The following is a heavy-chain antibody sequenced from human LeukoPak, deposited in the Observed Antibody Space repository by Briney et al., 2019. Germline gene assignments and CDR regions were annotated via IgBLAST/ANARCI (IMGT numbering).Heavy chain of an antibody. CDR2: ISSSSSYI. D-gene: IGHD3-9*01. CDR1: GFTFSSYT. CDR3: ARDTYDILTGYYKWAFDI. Sequence: PGGSLRLSCAASGFTFSSYTMNWVRQAPGKGLELVSSISSSSSYIYYADSVKGRFTISRDNAKNSLYLQMNSLRAEDTAVYYCARDTYDILTGYYKWAFDIWGQGTMVTVSS. J-gene: IGHJ3*02. V-gene: IGHV3-21*06.